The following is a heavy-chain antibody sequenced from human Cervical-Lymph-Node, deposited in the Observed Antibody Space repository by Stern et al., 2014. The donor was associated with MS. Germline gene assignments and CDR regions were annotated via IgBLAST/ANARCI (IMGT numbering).Heavy chain of an antibody. CDR1: GFTFTSSA. CDR2: IVVGSGNT. Sequence: QLVQSGPEVKKPGTSVKVSCKASGFTFTSSAMQWVRQARGQRLEWIGRIVVGSGNTNYGQKFQDRVTITSDMSTSTAYMELSSLRSEDTAVYYCAVRYKWNYPPDNWGQGTLVTVSS. V-gene: IGHV1-58*02. CDR3: AVRYKWNYPPDN. D-gene: IGHD1-7*01. J-gene: IGHJ4*02.